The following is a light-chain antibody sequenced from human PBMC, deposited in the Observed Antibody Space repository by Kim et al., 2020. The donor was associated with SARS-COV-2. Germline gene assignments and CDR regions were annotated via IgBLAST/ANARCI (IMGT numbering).Light chain of an antibody. CDR1: SNNVGNQG. J-gene: IGLJ3*02. CDR2: RNN. Sequence: QAGLTQPPSVSKGLRQTATPTCTGNSNNVGNQGAAWLQQHQGHPPKLLSYRNNNRPSGISERFSASRSGNTASLTITGLQPEDEAYYYCSAWDTNLSAWLFGGGTQLTVL. V-gene: IGLV10-54*01. CDR3: SAWDTNLSAWL.